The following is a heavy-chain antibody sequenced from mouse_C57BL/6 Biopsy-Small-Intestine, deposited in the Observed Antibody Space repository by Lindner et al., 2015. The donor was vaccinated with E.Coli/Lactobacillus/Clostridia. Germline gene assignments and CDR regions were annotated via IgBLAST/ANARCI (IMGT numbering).Heavy chain of an antibody. Sequence: VQLQESGAELMKPGASVKLSCKATGYTFSGYWIEWVKQRPGHGLEWIGEILPGRTSTNYIEKFKGRATFTADTSSNTAYMQLSSLTTEDSAIYYCARIEVDYLAMDYWGQGTSITVSS. CDR1: GYTFSGYW. CDR2: ILPGRTST. J-gene: IGHJ4*01. V-gene: IGHV1-9*01. CDR3: ARIEVDYLAMDY.